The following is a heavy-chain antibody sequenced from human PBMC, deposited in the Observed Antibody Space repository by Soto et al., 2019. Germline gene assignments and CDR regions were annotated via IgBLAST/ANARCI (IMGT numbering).Heavy chain of an antibody. V-gene: IGHV4-4*02. CDR1: GASISSDNR. CDR3: AKKVPAALRLYYFFGLDV. D-gene: IGHD2-15*01. J-gene: IGHJ6*02. Sequence: KPSETLSLTCAVSGASISSDNRWTCVRQPPGEGLEWIGEISQSGTTKYNPSLASRVTISVDKSKNQFSLRLTSMTAADTAVYYCAKKVPAALRLYYFFGLDVWGQGTTVTVSS. CDR2: ISQSGTT.